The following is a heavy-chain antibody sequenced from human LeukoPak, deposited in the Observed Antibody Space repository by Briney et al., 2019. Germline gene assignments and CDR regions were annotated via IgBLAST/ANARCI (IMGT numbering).Heavy chain of an antibody. D-gene: IGHD3-22*01. CDR1: GDSVSSDDYY. Sequence: SEALSLTCTVSGDSVSSDDYYWSWIRQPPGKGLEWMGYIYDSRTTYYDPSLRGRVTISVDTSKNHFSLKLGSVTAADTAVYYCARDSNGYRFDPWGQGTLVTVSS. J-gene: IGHJ5*02. CDR2: IYDSRTT. V-gene: IGHV4-30-4*01. CDR3: ARDSNGYRFDP.